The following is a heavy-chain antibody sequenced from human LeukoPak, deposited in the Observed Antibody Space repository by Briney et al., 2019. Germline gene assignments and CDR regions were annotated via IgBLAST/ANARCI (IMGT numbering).Heavy chain of an antibody. CDR2: INTDGSST. D-gene: IGHD6-19*01. V-gene: IGHV3-74*01. CDR1: GFTFSSYW. CDR3: AKERFYSSGWYDSYDAFDI. J-gene: IGHJ3*02. Sequence: GGSLRLSCAASGFTFSSYWIHWVRQAPGKGLVWVSRINTDGSSTSYADSVKGRFTISRDNAKNSLYLQMNSLRAEDTALYYCAKERFYSSGWYDSYDAFDIWGQGTMVTVSS.